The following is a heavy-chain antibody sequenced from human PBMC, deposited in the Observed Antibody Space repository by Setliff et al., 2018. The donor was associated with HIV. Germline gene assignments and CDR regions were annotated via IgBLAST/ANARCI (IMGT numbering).Heavy chain of an antibody. CDR1: GVSIVSGGFY. V-gene: IGHV4-31*03. Sequence: PSETLSLTCSVSGVSIVSGGFYFSWIRHHPGKGLEWIGTVYYTGKTYYNPSLQSRLTMSADTSKNQLYLKINSVTAADTAVNFCARDLHANYHVVDIWGPGTMVTVSS. CDR3: ARDLHANYHVVDI. D-gene: IGHD2-15*01. J-gene: IGHJ3*02. CDR2: VYYTGKT.